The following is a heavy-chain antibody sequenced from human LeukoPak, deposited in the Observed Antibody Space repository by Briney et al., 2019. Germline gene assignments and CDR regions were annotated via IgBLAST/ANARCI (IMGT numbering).Heavy chain of an antibody. J-gene: IGHJ4*02. D-gene: IGHD3-10*01. CDR3: AKYTSGTSYRGLDQ. Sequence: GGSLRLSCAASGFSVSSNYMSWVRQAPGKGLEWISVLYSGGSTNYADSVKGRFTTSRGDSKNTLYLQMNSLRAEDTAVYSCAKYTSGTSYRGLDQWGQGTLVTVSS. CDR1: GFSVSSNY. CDR2: LYSGGST. V-gene: IGHV3-53*01.